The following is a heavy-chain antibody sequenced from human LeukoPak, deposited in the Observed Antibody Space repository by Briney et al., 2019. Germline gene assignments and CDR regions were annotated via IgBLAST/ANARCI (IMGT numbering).Heavy chain of an antibody. J-gene: IGHJ4*02. Sequence: SETLSLTCTVSGDSISSYYWSWIRQPPGKGLEWIGYIYYSGSTNYNPSLKSRVTISVDTSKNQFSLKLSSVTAADTAVDYCSGGGHYGSGGGNFDYWGQGTLVTVSS. D-gene: IGHD3-10*01. CDR2: IYYSGST. V-gene: IGHV4-59*01. CDR1: GDSISSYY. CDR3: SGGGHYGSGGGNFDY.